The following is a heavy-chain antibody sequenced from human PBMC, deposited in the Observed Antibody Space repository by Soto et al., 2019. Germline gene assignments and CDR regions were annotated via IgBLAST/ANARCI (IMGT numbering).Heavy chain of an antibody. J-gene: IGHJ4*02. CDR2: INAGNGNT. CDR3: ALDYDILTGPFDY. Sequence: ASVKVSCKASGYTFTSYAMHWVRQAPGQRLEWMGWINAGNGNTKYSQKFQGRVTITRDTSASTAYMELSSLRSEDTAVYYCALDYDILTGPFDYWGQGNLVTVSS. D-gene: IGHD3-9*01. CDR1: GYTFTSYA. V-gene: IGHV1-3*01.